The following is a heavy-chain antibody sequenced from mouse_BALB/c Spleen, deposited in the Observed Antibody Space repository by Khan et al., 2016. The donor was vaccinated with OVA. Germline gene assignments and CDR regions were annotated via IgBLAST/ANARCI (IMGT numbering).Heavy chain of an antibody. V-gene: IGHV3-2*02. CDR3: ARTARIKY. D-gene: IGHD1-2*01. CDR2: ISYSGST. CDR1: GYSITSGYG. Sequence: QLQESGPGLVKPSQSLSLTCTVTGYSITSGYGWNWIRQFPGNKLEWMGYISYSGSTNYNPSLKSRIPITRDTSKKQFFLQLNSVTTEDTATYYCARTARIKYWGQGTTLTVSS. J-gene: IGHJ2*01.